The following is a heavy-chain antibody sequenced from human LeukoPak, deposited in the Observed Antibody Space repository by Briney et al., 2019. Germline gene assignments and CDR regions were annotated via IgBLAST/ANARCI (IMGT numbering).Heavy chain of an antibody. CDR2: MNPSGST. D-gene: IGHD3-22*01. CDR1: GGSFSGYY. Sequence: SETLSLTCAVYGGSFSGYYWIWIRQTPEKGLEWIGEMNPSGSTNYNPSLKSRVTISVDTSKNQFSLELSSVTAAGTAVYYCARGRQDVTMIVVVMTAVSYYLDVWGKGTTVTVS. J-gene: IGHJ6*03. CDR3: ARGRQDVTMIVVVMTAVSYYLDV. V-gene: IGHV4-34*01.